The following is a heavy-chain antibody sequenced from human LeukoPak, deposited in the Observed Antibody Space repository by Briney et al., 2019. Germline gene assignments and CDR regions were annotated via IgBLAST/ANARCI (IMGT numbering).Heavy chain of an antibody. CDR3: ARDGGGALDY. CDR1: GFTFSSYW. D-gene: IGHD1-26*01. Sequence: GGSLRLSCAASGFTFSSYWMNWVRQAPGKGLEWVANIKQDGSNKYYADSVKGRFTISRDNSKNTLYLQMNSLRAEDTAVYYCARDGGGALDYWGQGTLVTVSS. J-gene: IGHJ4*02. CDR2: IKQDGSNK. V-gene: IGHV3-7*01.